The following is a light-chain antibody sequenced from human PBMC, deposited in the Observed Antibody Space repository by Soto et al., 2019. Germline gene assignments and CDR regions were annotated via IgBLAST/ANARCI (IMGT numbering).Light chain of an antibody. CDR2: DAS. CDR1: QGISNY. V-gene: IGKV1-27*01. Sequence: DIKMTQSPSSLSASVGDRVTITCRASQGISNYLAWYKQKPGKVPKLLIYDASTLQSGVPSRFSGSGSGTDFTLTISSLQPEDVATYYCQKYNNAPWTFGQGTKVEIK. CDR3: QKYNNAPWT. J-gene: IGKJ1*01.